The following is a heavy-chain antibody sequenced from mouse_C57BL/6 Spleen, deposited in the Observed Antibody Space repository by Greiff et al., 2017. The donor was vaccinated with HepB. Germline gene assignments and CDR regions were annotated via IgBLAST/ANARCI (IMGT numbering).Heavy chain of an antibody. J-gene: IGHJ2*01. Sequence: QVQLKESGAELVRPGASVTLSCKASGYTFTDYEMHWVKQTPVHGLEWIGAIDPETGGTAYNQKFKGKAILTADKSSSTAYMELRSLTSEDSAVYYCTRGCSTVVVHFDYWGQGTTLTVSS. V-gene: IGHV1-15*01. D-gene: IGHD1-1*01. CDR3: TRGCSTVVVHFDY. CDR1: GYTFTDYE. CDR2: IDPETGGT.